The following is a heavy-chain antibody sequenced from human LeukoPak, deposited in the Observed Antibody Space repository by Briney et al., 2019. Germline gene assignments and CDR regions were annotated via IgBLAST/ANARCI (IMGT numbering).Heavy chain of an antibody. Sequence: PSQTLSLTCTVSGGSISSGGYYWSWIRQHPGKGLEWIGYIYYSGSTYYNPSLKSRVTISVDTSKNQFSLKLSSVTAADTAVYYCARDSSNDSAFEIWGQGTMVTVSS. D-gene: IGHD3-9*01. V-gene: IGHV4-31*03. CDR1: GGSISSGGYY. J-gene: IGHJ3*02. CDR3: ARDSSNDSAFEI. CDR2: IYYSGST.